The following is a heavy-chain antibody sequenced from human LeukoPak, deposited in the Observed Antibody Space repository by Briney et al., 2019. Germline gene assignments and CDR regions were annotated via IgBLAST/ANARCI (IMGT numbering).Heavy chain of an antibody. CDR3: ARRDRWLQSNGAFDI. D-gene: IGHD5-24*01. CDR2: IYFSGST. V-gene: IGHV4-30-4*08. CDR1: GGSISSGDYY. Sequence: SQTLSLTCTVSGGSISSGDYYWSWIRQPPGKGLEWIGYIYFSGSTNHNPSLKSRVTISVDTSKNQFSLKLSSVTAADTAVYYRARRDRWLQSNGAFDIWGQGTMVTVSS. J-gene: IGHJ3*02.